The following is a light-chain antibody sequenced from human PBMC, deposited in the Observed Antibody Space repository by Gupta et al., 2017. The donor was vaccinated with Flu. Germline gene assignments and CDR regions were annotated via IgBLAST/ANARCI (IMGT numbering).Light chain of an antibody. CDR3: QKYNSAPWT. J-gene: IGKJ1*01. CDR2: AAS. V-gene: IGKV1-27*01. CDR1: QGISNY. Sequence: DIQMTQSPPSLSASVGDRVTIACRASQGISNYLAWYQQKPGKAPKLLIYAASTLQSGVPCRFSGSGSGTXFTLTIXSPQPEDVASYYCQKYNSAPWTFGXGTKVEIK.